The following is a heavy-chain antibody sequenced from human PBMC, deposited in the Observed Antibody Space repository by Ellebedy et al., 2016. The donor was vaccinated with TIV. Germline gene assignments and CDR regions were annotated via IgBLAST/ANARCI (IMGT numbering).Heavy chain of an antibody. CDR1: GGSISSGGYS. D-gene: IGHD3-10*01. CDR3: ARDQVVRGGYHGMDV. J-gene: IGHJ6*02. CDR2: IYHSGTT. V-gene: IGHV4-31*03. Sequence: SETLSLTXTVSGGSISSGGYSWTWIRQHPGKGLEWIGYIYHSGTTYYNPSLKSRISISVDTSKNQVSLRLRSVTIADTAVYYCARDQVVRGGYHGMDVWGQGTTVTVSS.